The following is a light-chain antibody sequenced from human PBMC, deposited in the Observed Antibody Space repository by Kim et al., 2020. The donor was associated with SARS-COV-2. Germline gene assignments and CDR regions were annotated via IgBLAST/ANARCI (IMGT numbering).Light chain of an antibody. CDR3: QQLNSYPFT. V-gene: IGKV1-9*01. Sequence: IQLTQSPSSLSASVGDRVTITCRASQGISSYLAWYQQRPGKAPKVLIQAASTLQSGVSSRFSGSGSGTDFTLTISSLQPEDFATYYYQQLNSYPFTFGGGTKVEIK. CDR1: QGISSY. CDR2: AAS. J-gene: IGKJ4*01.